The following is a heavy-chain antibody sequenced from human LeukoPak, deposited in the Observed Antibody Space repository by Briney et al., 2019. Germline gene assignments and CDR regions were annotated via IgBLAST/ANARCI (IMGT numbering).Heavy chain of an antibody. D-gene: IGHD6-19*01. CDR2: ISGSGGST. CDR1: GFTFSSHA. J-gene: IGHJ1*01. V-gene: IGHV3-23*01. CDR3: AKDGSSSGWYASYFQH. Sequence: GGSLRLSCVGSGFTFSSHAMSWVRQAPGKGLEWVSAISGSGGSTYYADSVKGRFTISRDNSKNTLYLQMNSLRAEDTAVYYCAKDGSSSGWYASYFQHWGQGTLVTVSS.